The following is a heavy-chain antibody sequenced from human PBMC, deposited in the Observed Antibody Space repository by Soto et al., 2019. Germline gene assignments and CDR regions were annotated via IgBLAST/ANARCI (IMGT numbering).Heavy chain of an antibody. CDR2: ISGSGGST. V-gene: IGHV3-23*01. Sequence: EVQLLESGGGLVQPGGSLRRSCAASGFTFSSYAMSWVRQAPGKGLEWVSGISGSGGSTYYADSMKGRFTISRDNSKNTLYLQINSLRVEDTAVYYCAKVGIYCSNGVCTAFWGQGTLVTVSS. CDR3: AKVGIYCSNGVCTAF. CDR1: GFTFSSYA. D-gene: IGHD2-8*01. J-gene: IGHJ4*02.